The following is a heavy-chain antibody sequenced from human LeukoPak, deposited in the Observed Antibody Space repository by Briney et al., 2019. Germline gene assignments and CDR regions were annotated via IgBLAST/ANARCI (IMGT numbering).Heavy chain of an antibody. D-gene: IGHD3-10*01. CDR2: IYYSGST. Sequence: SSETLSLTCTVSGGSISSYYWSWIRQPPGKGLEWIGYIYYSGSTNYNPSLKSRVTISVDTSKNQFSLKLSSVTAADTAVCYCARYGSGSYSFGMDVWGQGTTVTVSS. V-gene: IGHV4-59*08. CDR1: GGSISSYY. J-gene: IGHJ6*02. CDR3: ARYGSGSYSFGMDV.